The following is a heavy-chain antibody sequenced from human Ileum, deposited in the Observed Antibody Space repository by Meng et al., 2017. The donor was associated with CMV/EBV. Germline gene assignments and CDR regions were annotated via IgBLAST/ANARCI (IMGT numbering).Heavy chain of an antibody. CDR2: ISYDGSKK. V-gene: IGHV3-30*18. Sequence: GESLKISCAASGFTFSNSDMNWVRQAPGKGLEWVTVISYDGSKKYYSDSVKGRFTISRDNSKNTLYLEMSSLRAEDTAVYYCVKDFGDFWGQGTLVTVSS. J-gene: IGHJ4*02. CDR3: VKDFGDF. D-gene: IGHD3-10*01. CDR1: GFTFSNSD.